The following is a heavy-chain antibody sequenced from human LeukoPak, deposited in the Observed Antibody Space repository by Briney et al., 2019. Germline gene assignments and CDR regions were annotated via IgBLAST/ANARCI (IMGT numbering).Heavy chain of an antibody. V-gene: IGHV4-34*01. D-gene: IGHD6-19*01. Sequence: PSETLSLTCVVYGGSFSAYYWSWIRQPPGKGLEWVAEINHSGSTNYSPSLKSRVTISVDTSKNQFSLKLSSVTAADTAVYYCARDGVEQWLGQGGYWGQGTLVTVSS. CDR2: INHSGST. CDR3: ARDGVEQWLGQGGY. J-gene: IGHJ4*02. CDR1: GGSFSAYY.